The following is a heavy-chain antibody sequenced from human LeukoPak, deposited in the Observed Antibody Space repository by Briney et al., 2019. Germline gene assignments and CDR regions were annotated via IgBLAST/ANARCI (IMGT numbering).Heavy chain of an antibody. CDR1: GYTFTSYG. CDR2: ISAYNGNT. CDR3: ARVLRPGPRTYYDFWSGYSKSYYFDY. J-gene: IGHJ4*02. Sequence: GASVKVSCKASGYTFTSYGISWVRQAPGQGLEWMGWISAYNGNTNYAQKLQGRVTMTTDTSTSTAYMELRSLRSDDTAVYYCARVLRPGPRTYYDFWSGYSKSYYFDYWGQGTLVTVSS. D-gene: IGHD3-3*01. V-gene: IGHV1-18*01.